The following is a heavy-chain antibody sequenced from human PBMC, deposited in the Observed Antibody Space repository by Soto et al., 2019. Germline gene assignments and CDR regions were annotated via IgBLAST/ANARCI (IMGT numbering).Heavy chain of an antibody. Sequence: EVQLVQSGAEVKKPGESLKISCKGSGYSFTSYWIGWVRQMPGKGLEWMGIIYPGDSDTRYSPSFQGQVTISADKSISTAYLQWSSLKASDTAMYYCARLEVYDRKLKQQLGTYYGMDVWGQGTTVTVSS. V-gene: IGHV5-51*01. D-gene: IGHD6-13*01. J-gene: IGHJ6*02. CDR2: IYPGDSDT. CDR3: ARLEVYDRKLKQQLGTYYGMDV. CDR1: GYSFTSYW.